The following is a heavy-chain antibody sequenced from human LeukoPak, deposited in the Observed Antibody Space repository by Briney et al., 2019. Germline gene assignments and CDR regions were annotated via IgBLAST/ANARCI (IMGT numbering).Heavy chain of an antibody. Sequence: GGSLRLSCAASGVTFSSYAMSWVRQAPGKGLEWVSVICGSGGGTYYADSARSRFTISRDNSKNTRYLQMNSLRAEDTAVYYCAKDVTIVVVTYFDYWGQGTLVTVSS. V-gene: IGHV3-23*01. CDR3: AKDVTIVVVTYFDY. CDR2: ICGSGGGT. D-gene: IGHD2-21*02. CDR1: GVTFSSYA. J-gene: IGHJ4*02.